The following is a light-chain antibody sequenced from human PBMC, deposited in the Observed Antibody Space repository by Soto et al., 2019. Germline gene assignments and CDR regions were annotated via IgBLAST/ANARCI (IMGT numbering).Light chain of an antibody. CDR2: WAS. V-gene: IGKV4-1*01. CDR1: QSVLYSSNNKNY. J-gene: IGKJ1*01. CDR3: QQYYITPLFT. Sequence: DIVMTQSPDSLAVSLGERATINCKSSQSVLYSSNNKNYLAWYQQKPGQPPKLLIYWASTRESGVPDRFSGSGCGTYFILTICSLQAEDVAVYFCQQYYITPLFTFGQGTKVEFK.